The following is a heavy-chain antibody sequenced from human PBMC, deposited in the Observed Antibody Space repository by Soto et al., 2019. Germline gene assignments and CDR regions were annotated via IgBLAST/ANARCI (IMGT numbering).Heavy chain of an antibody. J-gene: IGHJ4*02. Sequence: PSQTLSLTCAISGDSVSSNSATWNWIRQSPSRGLEWLGRTYYRSKWYSDYAVSVKSRITINPDTSKNQFSLQLNSVTPEDTAVYYCARAANSGRYQGYFDYWGQGTLVTVSS. CDR1: GDSVSSNSAT. CDR2: TYYRSKWYS. D-gene: IGHD1-26*01. CDR3: ARAANSGRYQGYFDY. V-gene: IGHV6-1*01.